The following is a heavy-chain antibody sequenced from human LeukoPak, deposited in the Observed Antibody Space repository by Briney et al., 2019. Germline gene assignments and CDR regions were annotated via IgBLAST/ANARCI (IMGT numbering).Heavy chain of an antibody. Sequence: GGSLRLSCAASGFTFNNYAMNWVRQAPGKGLEWVSSISGGGETTYYADSAKGRFTISRDNSQNTSYLQMNGLRAEDTARYCCATGSGRGWYWYFDVWGKGTLVTVSS. CDR1: GFTFNNYA. V-gene: IGHV3-23*01. CDR2: ISGGGETT. CDR3: ATGSGRGWYWYFDV. D-gene: IGHD6-19*01. J-gene: IGHJ2*01.